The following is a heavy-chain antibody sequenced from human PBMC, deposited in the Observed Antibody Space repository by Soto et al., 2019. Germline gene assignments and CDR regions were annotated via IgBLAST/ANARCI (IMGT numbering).Heavy chain of an antibody. J-gene: IGHJ4*02. Sequence: GGSLRLSCAASGFTFSSYAMSWVRQAPGKGLEWVSAISGSGGSTYYADSVKGRFTISRDNSKNTLYLQMNSLRAEDTAVYYCAKDRPDYGDYLSGSDQYYFDYWGQGTLVTVSS. CDR1: GFTFSSYA. CDR2: ISGSGGST. CDR3: AKDRPDYGDYLSGSDQYYFDY. D-gene: IGHD4-17*01. V-gene: IGHV3-23*01.